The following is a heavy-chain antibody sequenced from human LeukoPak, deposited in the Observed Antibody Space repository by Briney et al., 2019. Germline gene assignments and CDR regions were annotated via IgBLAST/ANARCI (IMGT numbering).Heavy chain of an antibody. Sequence: SVKVSCKASGGTFSSYAISWVRQAPGQGLEWMGLINPTGGSTGYAQKFQGRVTITADKSTSTAYMELSSLRSEDTAVYYCARVLVGDSSGYYYEVSAFDIWGQGTMVTVSS. J-gene: IGHJ3*02. CDR3: ARVLVGDSSGYYYEVSAFDI. CDR2: INPTGGST. V-gene: IGHV1-69*10. D-gene: IGHD3-22*01. CDR1: GGTFSSYA.